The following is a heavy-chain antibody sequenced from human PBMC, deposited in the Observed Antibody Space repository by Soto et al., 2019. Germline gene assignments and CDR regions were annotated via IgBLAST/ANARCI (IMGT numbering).Heavy chain of an antibody. CDR1: GYTFTSYG. V-gene: IGHV1-18*01. CDR2: ISAYNGNT. D-gene: IGHD4-17*01. J-gene: IGHJ3*02. CDR3: ARDPSYDYGDYPDAFDI. Sequence: ASVKVSCKASGYTFTSYGISWVRQAPGQGLEWMGWISAYNGNTNYAQKLQGRVTMTTDTSTSTAYMELRSLRSDDTAVYYCARDPSYDYGDYPDAFDIWGQGTMVTVSS.